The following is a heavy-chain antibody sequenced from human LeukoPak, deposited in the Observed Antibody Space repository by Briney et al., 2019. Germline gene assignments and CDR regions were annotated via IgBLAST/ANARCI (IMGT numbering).Heavy chain of an antibody. V-gene: IGHV3-21*01. J-gene: IGHJ4*02. CDR3: ARDLEAWVFDY. CDR1: GFAFNNYA. D-gene: IGHD2-21*01. Sequence: PGGSLRLSCAASGFAFNNYAMSWVRQAPGKGLEWVSSISSSSSYIYYADSVKGRFTISRDNAKNSLYLQMNSLRAEDTAVYYCARDLEAWVFDYWGQGTLVTVSS. CDR2: ISSSSSYI.